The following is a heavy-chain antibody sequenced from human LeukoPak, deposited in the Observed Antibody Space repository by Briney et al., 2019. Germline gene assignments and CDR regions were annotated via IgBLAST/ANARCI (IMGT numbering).Heavy chain of an antibody. J-gene: IGHJ6*03. Sequence: PGRSLRLSCAASGFTFSSYGMHWVRQAPGKGLEWVAVISYDGSNKYYADSVKGRFTISRDESTNSLYLQMNSLRTEDTAVYYCVRAGAETGGFYHMDVWGEGTTVTVSS. V-gene: IGHV3-30*03. CDR3: VRAGAETGGFYHMDV. D-gene: IGHD3-10*01. CDR2: ISYDGSNK. CDR1: GFTFSSYG.